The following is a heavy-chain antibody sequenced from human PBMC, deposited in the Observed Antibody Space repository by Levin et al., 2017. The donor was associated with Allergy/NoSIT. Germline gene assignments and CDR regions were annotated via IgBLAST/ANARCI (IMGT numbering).Heavy chain of an antibody. CDR3: ARQLGNFWSGYNYFDY. J-gene: IGHJ4*02. CDR2: ISSSGSTI. V-gene: IGHV3-48*03. CDR1: GFTFSSYE. D-gene: IGHD3-3*01. Sequence: PGGSLRLSCAASGFTFSSYEMNWVRQAPGKGREWVSYISSSGSTIYYADSVKGRFTISRDNAKNPLYLQMNSLRTEDTAVYYCARQLGNFWSGYNYFDYWGQGTLVTVSS.